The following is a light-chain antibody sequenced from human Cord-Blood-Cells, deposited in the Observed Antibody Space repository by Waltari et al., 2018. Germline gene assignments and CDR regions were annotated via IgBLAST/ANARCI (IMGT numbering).Light chain of an antibody. CDR3: QQRSNWPGLT. CDR1: QSVSSY. V-gene: IGKV3-11*01. J-gene: IGKJ4*01. Sequence: EIVLTQSPATLSLSPGERATLSCRASQSVSSYLALYQQKPGQAPRLLLYDASNGATGIPARFSGSGSGTDFTLTISSLEPEDFAVYYCQQRSNWPGLTFGGGTKVEIK. CDR2: DAS.